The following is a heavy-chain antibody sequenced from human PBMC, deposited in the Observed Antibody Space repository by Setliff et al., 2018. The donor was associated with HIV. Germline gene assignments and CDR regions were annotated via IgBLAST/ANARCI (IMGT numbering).Heavy chain of an antibody. V-gene: IGHV1-46*01. CDR1: GGTFSSYA. CDR2: INTSGGSA. D-gene: IGHD6-19*01. Sequence: ASVKVSCKASGGTFSSYAINWVRQAPGQGLEWMGVINTSGGSAGYAEKFRGRVTMTRDTSTSTVYMDLRNLRSEDTAVYYCARNQGDSSGWYAGDYWGHGTLVTVSS. J-gene: IGHJ4*01. CDR3: ARNQGDSSGWYAGDY.